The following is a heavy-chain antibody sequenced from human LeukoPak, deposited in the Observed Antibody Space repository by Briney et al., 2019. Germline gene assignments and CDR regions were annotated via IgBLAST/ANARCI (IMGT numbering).Heavy chain of an antibody. CDR2: ISYDGSNK. V-gene: IGHV3-30*03. CDR1: GFTFSSYS. Sequence: GGPLRLSCAASGFTFSSYSMNWVRQAPGKGLEWVAVISYDGSNKYYADSVRGRFAISRDNSKNTLYLQMNSLRAEDTAVYYCAVIVVVTASTAFDIWGQGTMVTVSS. J-gene: IGHJ3*02. D-gene: IGHD2-21*02. CDR3: AVIVVVTASTAFDI.